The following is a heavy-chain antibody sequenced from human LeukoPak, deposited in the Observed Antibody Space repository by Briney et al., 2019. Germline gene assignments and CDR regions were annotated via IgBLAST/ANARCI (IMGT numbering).Heavy chain of an antibody. J-gene: IGHJ6*03. D-gene: IGHD1-1*01. Sequence: SETLSLTCTVSGGSISSYYWSWIRQPAGKGLEWIGYVDHTGSTNFNPSLNGRVSISRDTTKNLFSLRLRSVTAADTAVYFCARGRVSSGTWYSTYYYYFYMDVWGKGTTVTVSS. CDR2: VDHTGST. CDR1: GGSISSYY. CDR3: ARGRVSSGTWYSTYYYYFYMDV. V-gene: IGHV4-59*01.